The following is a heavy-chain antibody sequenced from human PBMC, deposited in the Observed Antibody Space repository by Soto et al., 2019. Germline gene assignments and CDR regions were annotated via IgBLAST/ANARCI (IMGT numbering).Heavy chain of an antibody. CDR3: ARDIVVVPAAIQEGYYYGMDV. D-gene: IGHD2-2*01. V-gene: IGHV1-18*01. Sequence: QVQLVQSGAEVKKPGASVKVSCKASGYTFTSYGISWVRQAPGQGLEWMGWISAYNGNTNYAQKLQGRVTMTTDTSTSTAYMELRSLRSDDTAVYYCARDIVVVPAAIQEGYYYGMDVWGQGTTVTVSS. J-gene: IGHJ6*02. CDR2: ISAYNGNT. CDR1: GYTFTSYG.